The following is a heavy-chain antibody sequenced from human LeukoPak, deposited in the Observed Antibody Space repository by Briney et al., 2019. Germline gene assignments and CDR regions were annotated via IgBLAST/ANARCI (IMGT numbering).Heavy chain of an antibody. V-gene: IGHV4-39*01. CDR2: IFYSGNPHYNPSLKNYSGTT. CDR1: GGSISSNTYY. D-gene: IGHD3-10*01. Sequence: SETLSLTCSVSGGSISSNTYYWGWIRQPPGKGLEWIRSIFYSGNPHYNPSLKNYSGTTYYNPPLKSRVTISVDTSKNQFTLSLSSVTAADAALYYCARQGGFYYGSGSYYEGIYLYYYMDVWGKGTTVTVSS. J-gene: IGHJ6*03. CDR3: ARQGGFYYGSGSYYEGIYLYYYMDV.